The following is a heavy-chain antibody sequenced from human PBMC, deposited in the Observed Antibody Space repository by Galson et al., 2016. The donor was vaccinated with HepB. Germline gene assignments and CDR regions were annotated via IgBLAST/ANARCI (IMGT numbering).Heavy chain of an antibody. D-gene: IGHD6-19*01. V-gene: IGHV1-69*13. CDR2: VIPIFGSA. J-gene: IGHJ6*03. Sequence: SVKVSCKASGGTFSNYVISWVRQAPGQGLEWMGGVIPIFGSANYAHNLQGRVTITADPSTNTGYMEVNSLRSEDTAVYYCAREGKDGGWSYYMDVWGEGTTVTVSS. CDR1: GGTFSNYV. CDR3: AREGKDGGWSYYMDV.